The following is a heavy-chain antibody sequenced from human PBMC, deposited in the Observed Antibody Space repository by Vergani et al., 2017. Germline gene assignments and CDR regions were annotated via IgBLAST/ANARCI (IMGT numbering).Heavy chain of an antibody. CDR1: GAAIKDFY. CDR2: VCYTGST. J-gene: IGHJ5*02. Sequence: QVQLQESGPGLVKPSETLYLTCTVSGAAIKDFYWSWFRQPPGKGLEWIGYVCYTGSTTYNPSLKSRVTISVDTSNNQFSLRMTSLTAADTAIYYCARDRDLYCRSTTSCHNWVDPWGQGSLVTVSS. D-gene: IGHD2/OR15-2a*01. CDR3: ARDRDLYCRSTTSCHNWVDP. V-gene: IGHV4-59*01.